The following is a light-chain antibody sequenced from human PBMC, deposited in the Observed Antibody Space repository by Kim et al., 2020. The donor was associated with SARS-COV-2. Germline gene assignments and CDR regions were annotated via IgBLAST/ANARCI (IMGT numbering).Light chain of an antibody. Sequence: AFVGDRVTITCRASQGISDYSNWYQQKSRKAPKLLIYGASNLQSGVPSRFSGSRSGTDFTLTISSLQPEDSAVYFCQQTYTSPLTFGGGTKVDIK. CDR1: QGISDY. J-gene: IGKJ4*01. CDR2: GAS. V-gene: IGKV1-39*01. CDR3: QQTYTSPLT.